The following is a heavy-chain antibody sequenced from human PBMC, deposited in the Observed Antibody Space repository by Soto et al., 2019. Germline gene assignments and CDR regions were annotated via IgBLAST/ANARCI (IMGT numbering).Heavy chain of an antibody. D-gene: IGHD2-15*01. CDR1: GYSFTGYY. Sequence: ASVDVSCKASGYSFTGYYMHWVQQAPGQGLEWMGWINPNSGGTNYAQKFQGWVTMTRDTSISTAYMELSRLRSDDTAVYYCARDGXYCSGGSCYPRYFDYWGQGTLVTVSS. CDR3: ARDGXYCSGGSCYPRYFDY. CDR2: INPNSGGT. V-gene: IGHV1-2*04. J-gene: IGHJ4*02.